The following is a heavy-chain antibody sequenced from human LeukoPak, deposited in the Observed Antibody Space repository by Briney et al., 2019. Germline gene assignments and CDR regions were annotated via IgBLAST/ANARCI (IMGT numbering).Heavy chain of an antibody. CDR1: GGSISSYY. CDR2: IYYSGST. D-gene: IGHD3-10*01. CDR3: ASGLTMVRGRLAFDI. Sequence: SETLSLTCTVSGGSISSYYWSWIRQPPGKGLEWIGYIYYSGSTNYNPSLKSRVTISVDTSKNQFSLKLSSVTAADTAVYYCASGLTMVRGRLAFDIWGQGTMVTVSS. J-gene: IGHJ3*02. V-gene: IGHV4-59*01.